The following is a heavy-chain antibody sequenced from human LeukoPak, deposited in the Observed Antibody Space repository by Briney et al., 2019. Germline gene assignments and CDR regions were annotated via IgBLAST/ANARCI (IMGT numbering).Heavy chain of an antibody. V-gene: IGHV1-2*02. CDR3: ASQTYGDYGRGAFDI. J-gene: IGHJ3*02. D-gene: IGHD4-17*01. Sequence: ASVKVSCKASGYTFTGYYMHWVRQAPGQGLEWMAWINPNSGGTNYAQKFQGRVTMTRDTSISTAYMELSRLTSDDTAVYYCASQTYGDYGRGAFDIWGQGTMVTVSS. CDR2: INPNSGGT. CDR1: GYTFTGYY.